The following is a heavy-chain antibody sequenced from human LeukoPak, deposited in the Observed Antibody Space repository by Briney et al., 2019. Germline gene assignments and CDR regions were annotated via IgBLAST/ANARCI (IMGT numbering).Heavy chain of an antibody. CDR3: ARDLARWLQFVVDY. CDR1: GYTFTCHY. Sequence: ASVKVSCMASGYTFTCHYMHWVRPAPGQGLEWMGWINPHSGGTNYAQKFPGRVTITRDTSISPAYLELSRLTSDDTAVYYCARDLARWLQFVVDYWGQGTLVTVSS. CDR2: INPHSGGT. D-gene: IGHD5-24*01. V-gene: IGHV1-2*02. J-gene: IGHJ4*02.